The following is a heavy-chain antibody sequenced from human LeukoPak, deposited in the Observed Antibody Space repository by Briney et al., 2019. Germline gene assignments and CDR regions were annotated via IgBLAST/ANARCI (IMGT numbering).Heavy chain of an antibody. CDR3: VRGGIASAFDI. D-gene: IGHD6-13*01. Sequence: PGGSLRLSCVGSGFTFSRYWLNWVRQAPGKGLEWVANMNQDGSEIYYLDSVKGRFTISRDNAKNTLYLQMNSLRAEDTAVYYCVRGGIASAFDIWGQGTMVTVSS. CDR1: GFTFSRYW. CDR2: MNQDGSEI. V-gene: IGHV3-7*01. J-gene: IGHJ3*02.